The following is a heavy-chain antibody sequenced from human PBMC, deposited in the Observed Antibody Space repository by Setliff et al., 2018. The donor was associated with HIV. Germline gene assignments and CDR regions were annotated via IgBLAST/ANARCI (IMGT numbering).Heavy chain of an antibody. V-gene: IGHV4-34*01. CDR2: INHRGST. CDR3: ATLKMATIYRDFDY. D-gene: IGHD5-12*01. CDR1: GGSFSGYS. J-gene: IGHJ4*02. Sequence: CAVYGGSFSGYSWSWIRQPPGKGLEWIGEINHRGSTNCNPSLKSRVSISVDTSKNQFSLKLSSVTAADTAVYYCATLKMATIYRDFDYWGQGTLVTVSS.